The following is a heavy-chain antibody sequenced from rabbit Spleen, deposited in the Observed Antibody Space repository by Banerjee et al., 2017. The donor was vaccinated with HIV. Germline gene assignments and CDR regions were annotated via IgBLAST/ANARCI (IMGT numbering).Heavy chain of an antibody. V-gene: IGHV1S40*01. Sequence: KESGGGLVQPGASLTLTCTASGFSFSSSYYMCWVRQAPGKGLECIACIYADSSGSTWYASWAKGRFTISKTSSTTVTLQMTSLTAADTATYFCARGSATMTMVITGYYLNLWGQGTLVTVS. D-gene: IGHD2-1*01. CDR3: ARGSATMTMVITGYYLNL. CDR1: GFSFSSSYY. CDR2: IYADSSGST. J-gene: IGHJ4*01.